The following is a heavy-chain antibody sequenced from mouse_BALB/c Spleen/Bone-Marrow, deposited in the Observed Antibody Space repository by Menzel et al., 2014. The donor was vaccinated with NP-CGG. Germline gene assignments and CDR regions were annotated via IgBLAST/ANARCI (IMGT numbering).Heavy chain of an antibody. Sequence: VKLMESGAELVKPGASVKLSCKASGYTFTSYYMYWVKQRPGQGLEWIGEINPSNGGTNFNEKFKSKATLTVDKSSSTAYMQLSSLTSGDSAVYYCTRSTMITYFDYWGQGTTLTVSS. CDR2: INPSNGGT. CDR1: GYTFTSYY. J-gene: IGHJ2*01. V-gene: IGHV1S81*02. CDR3: TRSTMITYFDY. D-gene: IGHD2-4*01.